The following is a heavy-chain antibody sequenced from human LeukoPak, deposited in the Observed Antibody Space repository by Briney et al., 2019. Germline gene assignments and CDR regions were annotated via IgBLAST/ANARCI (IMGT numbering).Heavy chain of an antibody. CDR1: GFTFTSYA. CDR2: ITSDGSNK. D-gene: IGHD5-18*01. CDR3: ARESGLLRGYSYGH. V-gene: IGHV3-30*04. J-gene: IGHJ4*02. Sequence: GGSLRLSCAASGFTFTSYAMHWVRQAPGKGLEWVAIITSDGSNKNYADSVKGRFTISRDNSRNTLYLQMNSLRVEDTAVYYCARESGLLRGYSYGHWGQGTLVTVSS.